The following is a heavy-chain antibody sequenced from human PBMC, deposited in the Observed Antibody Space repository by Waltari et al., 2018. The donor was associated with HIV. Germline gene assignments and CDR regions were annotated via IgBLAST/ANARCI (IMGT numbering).Heavy chain of an antibody. CDR2: VTASGSST. V-gene: IGHV3-23*01. J-gene: IGHJ4*02. Sequence: EAQLLESGGGLVQPGGSLRLSCVASGFPFSNHGMNWVRQAPGKGLEWVSGVTASGSSTYYADSVKGRFTVSRDNSKNTLYLQMTSLRAEDTALFYCVKSYRGDLPSWDYWGQGTLVTVSS. CDR3: VKSYRGDLPSWDY. D-gene: IGHD3-10*01. CDR1: GFPFSNHG.